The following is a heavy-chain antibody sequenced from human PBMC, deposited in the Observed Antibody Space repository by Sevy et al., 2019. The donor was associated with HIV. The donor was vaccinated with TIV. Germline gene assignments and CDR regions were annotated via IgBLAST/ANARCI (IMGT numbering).Heavy chain of an antibody. Sequence: GGSLRLSCAASGFTFSSYSMNWVRQAPGKGLEWLSSISSSSSYIYYADSVKGRFTISRDNAKNSLYLQMNSLRAEDTAVYYCTRDPNYCSSTSCRNYFDYWGQGTLVTVSS. D-gene: IGHD2-2*01. J-gene: IGHJ4*02. CDR3: TRDPNYCSSTSCRNYFDY. V-gene: IGHV3-21*01. CDR2: ISSSSSYI. CDR1: GFTFSSYS.